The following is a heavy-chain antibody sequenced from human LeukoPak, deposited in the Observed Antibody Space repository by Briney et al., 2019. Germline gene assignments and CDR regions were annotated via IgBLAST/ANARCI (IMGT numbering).Heavy chain of an antibody. CDR3: ARVSFLAVTHKAFDY. Sequence: ASVKVSCKASGYTFTGYYMHWVRQAPGQGLEWMGRINPNSGGTNYAQKFQGRVTMTRDTSISTAYMELSRLRSDDTAVYYCARVSFLAVTHKAFDYSGQGTLVTVSS. D-gene: IGHD3-22*01. CDR2: INPNSGGT. V-gene: IGHV1-2*06. J-gene: IGHJ4*02. CDR1: GYTFTGYY.